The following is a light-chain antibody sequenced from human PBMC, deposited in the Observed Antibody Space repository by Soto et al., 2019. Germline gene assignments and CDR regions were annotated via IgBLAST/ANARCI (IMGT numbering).Light chain of an antibody. J-gene: IGLJ1*01. CDR3: QVWDTSSDHQV. Sequence: SYERTQAPSVSVAPGQTARIIFVVNNIGIKSVHWYQQKPGQAPVLVVYDDSDRPSGIPERFSGSNSGNTATLTISRVEAGDEADYYCQVWDTSSDHQVFGTGTKVTVL. V-gene: IGLV3-21*02. CDR1: NIGIKS. CDR2: DDS.